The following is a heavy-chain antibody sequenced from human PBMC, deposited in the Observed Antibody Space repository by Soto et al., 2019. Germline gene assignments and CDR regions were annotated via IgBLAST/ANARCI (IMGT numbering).Heavy chain of an antibody. V-gene: IGHV4-30-2*01. CDR3: ARGGYYDRTGYGFDP. Sequence: QLQLRESGSGLVKPSQTLSLTCAVSGGSISSDAYSWSWIRQPPGKGLEWIGYIYHGGSTYYNPSLKRRVTMSVDRSKNQFSPRLNSVTAADTAVYYCARGGYYDRTGYGFDPWGQGTLVTVSS. D-gene: IGHD3-22*01. CDR2: IYHGGST. CDR1: GGSISSDAYS. J-gene: IGHJ5*02.